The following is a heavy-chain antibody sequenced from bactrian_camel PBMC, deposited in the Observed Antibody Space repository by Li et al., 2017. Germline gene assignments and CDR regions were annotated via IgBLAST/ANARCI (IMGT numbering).Heavy chain of an antibody. Sequence: HVQLVESGGGSVQAGGSLRLSCSASVYTKCMGWFRQAPGKEREGVAVILTHAGSTYYADSVKGRFTISRDNAKNTVTLEMNSLKLEDTAMYYCAADWRVFAGGPRCPLEDEYKFSGQGTQVTVS. CDR1: VYTKC. CDR2: ILTHAGST. J-gene: IGHJ4*01. CDR3: AADWRVFAGGPRCPLEDEYKF. V-gene: IGHV3S63*01. D-gene: IGHD6*01.